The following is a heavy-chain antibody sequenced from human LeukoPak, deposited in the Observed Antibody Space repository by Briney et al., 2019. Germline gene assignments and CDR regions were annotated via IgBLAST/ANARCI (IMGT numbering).Heavy chain of an antibody. J-gene: IGHJ5*02. CDR3: ARGVVVVAVWFDP. CDR2: INHSGST. D-gene: IGHD2-15*01. V-gene: IGHV4-34*01. CDR1: GGSFSGYY. Sequence: SETLSLTCAVSGGSFSGYYWSWIRQPPGKGLEWIGEINHSGSTNYNPSLKSRVTISVDTSKNKFSLKLSSVTAADTAVYYCARGVVVVAVWFDPWGQGTLVTVSS.